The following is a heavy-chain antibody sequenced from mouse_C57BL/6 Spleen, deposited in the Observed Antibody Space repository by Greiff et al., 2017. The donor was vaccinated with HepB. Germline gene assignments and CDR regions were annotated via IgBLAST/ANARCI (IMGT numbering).Heavy chain of an antibody. D-gene: IGHD2-5*01. CDR2: ISSGGSYT. J-gene: IGHJ2*01. CDR3: ARDYSNYVYYFDY. Sequence: EVKVVESGGDLVKPGGSLKLSCAASGFTFSSYGMSWVRQTPDKRLEWVATISSGGSYTYYPDSVKGRFTISRDNAKNTLYLQMSSLKSEDTAMYYCARDYSNYVYYFDYWGQGTTLTVSS. V-gene: IGHV5-6*01. CDR1: GFTFSSYG.